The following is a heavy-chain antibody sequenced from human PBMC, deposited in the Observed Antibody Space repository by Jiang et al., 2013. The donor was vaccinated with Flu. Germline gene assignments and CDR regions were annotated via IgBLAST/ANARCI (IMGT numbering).Heavy chain of an antibody. J-gene: IGHJ4*02. V-gene: IGHV5-51*01. Sequence: GAEVKKPGESLKISCEAFGYAFTEYWIGWVRQKPGKGLEWMGFILPGDPDIRYTPSFQGQVTISADKSISAAYLQWSSLKASDSAMYFCARASLGDETHYGPSDSFFGYWGQGTLVTVSS. D-gene: IGHD4-17*01. CDR3: ARASLGDETHYGPSDSFFGY. CDR1: GYAFTEYW. CDR2: ILPGDPDI.